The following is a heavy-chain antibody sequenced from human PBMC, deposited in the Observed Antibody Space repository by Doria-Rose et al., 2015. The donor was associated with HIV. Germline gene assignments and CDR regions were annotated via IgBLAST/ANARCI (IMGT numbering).Heavy chain of an antibody. J-gene: IGHJ6*03. CDR1: GFTFSDYY. CDR3: ARDRLSYSSSSGSLGDYYYYHMDV. V-gene: IGHV3-11*04. D-gene: IGHD6-6*01. CDR2: ISSSGSST. Sequence: QVQLVESGGGLVPPGGSLRLSCAASGFTFSDYYMTWIRQAPGKGLEWVSYISSSGSSTYYADSVSGRFTISRDNAKKSLFLQMNNLRPEDTAVYYCARDRLSYSSSSGSLGDYYYYHMDVWGKGTPVTVS.